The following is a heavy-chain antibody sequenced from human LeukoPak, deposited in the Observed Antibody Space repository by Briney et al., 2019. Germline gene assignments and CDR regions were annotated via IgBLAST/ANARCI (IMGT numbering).Heavy chain of an antibody. D-gene: IGHD7-27*01. CDR1: GFSFSSYW. Sequence: GGSLRLSCVASGFSFSSYWMSWVRQAPGKGLEWVANIKEAGREKYYVDSVKGRFTISRDNAKNSLYLQMNSLRAEDTAVYYCARDPNWGSPSGYFDYWGQGTLVTVSS. CDR3: ARDPNWGSPSGYFDY. CDR2: IKEAGREK. V-gene: IGHV3-7*03. J-gene: IGHJ4*02.